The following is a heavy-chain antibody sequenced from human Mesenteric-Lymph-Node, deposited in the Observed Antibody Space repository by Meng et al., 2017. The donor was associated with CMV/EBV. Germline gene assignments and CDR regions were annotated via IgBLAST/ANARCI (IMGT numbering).Heavy chain of an antibody. CDR1: GYTFTSYD. J-gene: IGHJ6*02. CDR3: ARLPKVDGSGSLRGYYYYYSMDV. Sequence: ASVKVSCKASGYTFTSYDINWVRQATGQGLEWMGWMNPNSGNTGYAQKFQGRVTMTRNTSISTAYMELSSLRSEDTAVYYCARLPKVDGSGSLRGYYYYYSMDVWGQGTTVTVSS. D-gene: IGHD3-10*01. CDR2: MNPNSGNT. V-gene: IGHV1-8*01.